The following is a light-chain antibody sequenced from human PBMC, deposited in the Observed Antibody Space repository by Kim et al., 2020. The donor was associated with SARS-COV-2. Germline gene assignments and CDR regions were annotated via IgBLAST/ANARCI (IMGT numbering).Light chain of an antibody. J-gene: IGKJ4*01. CDR3: QQRSNWPLT. V-gene: IGKV3-11*01. Sequence: EMVLTQSPTILSLSPGERASLSCRASQNVGSHLAWYQQKPGQAPRLLLYDASNRATGIPARFSGSGSGSDFTLTISSLEPEDFAVYYCQQRSNWPLTFGGGTKVDIK. CDR2: DAS. CDR1: QNVGSH.